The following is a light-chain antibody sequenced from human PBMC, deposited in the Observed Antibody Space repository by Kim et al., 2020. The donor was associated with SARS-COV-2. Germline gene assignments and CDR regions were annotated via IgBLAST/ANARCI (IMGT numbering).Light chain of an antibody. CDR1: QRISSNY. CDR2: DAS. V-gene: IGKV3-20*01. Sequence: EILLTKSPGTLSLSPGERATLSCRANQRISSNYLAWYQHKPGQSPRLLIHDASNRATGIPDRFSGSGSGTDFTLTISRLEPEDFAVYYCHQYIRSPYSFGQGTKLEI. J-gene: IGKJ2*03. CDR3: HQYIRSPYS.